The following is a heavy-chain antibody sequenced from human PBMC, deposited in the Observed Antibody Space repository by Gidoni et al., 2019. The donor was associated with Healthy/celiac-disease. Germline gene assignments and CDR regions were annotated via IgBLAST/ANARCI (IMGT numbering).Heavy chain of an antibody. Sequence: QVQLQESGPGLVKPSETLSLTCTVSGGSISSYYWSWIRQPPGKGLEWIGYIYYSGSTNYNPSLKSRVTRSVDTSKNQFSLKLSSVTAADTAVYYCARRVYSSGWYFDYWGQGTLVTVSS. CDR2: IYYSGST. D-gene: IGHD6-19*01. V-gene: IGHV4-59*08. CDR3: ARRVYSSGWYFDY. J-gene: IGHJ4*02. CDR1: GGSISSYY.